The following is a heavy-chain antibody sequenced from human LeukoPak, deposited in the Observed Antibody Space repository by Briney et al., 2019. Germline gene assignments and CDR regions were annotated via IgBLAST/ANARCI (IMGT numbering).Heavy chain of an antibody. Sequence: PGGSLRLSRTGSGFVLSSYEMTWFRQAPGKGLEWVSVIYSGGSTYYADSVKGRFTISRDNSKNTLNLQMNSLRAEDTAVYYCAKGEKRVFFGEINVRQKYNWFDPWGQGTLVTVSS. CDR2: IYSGGST. V-gene: IGHV3-66*01. J-gene: IGHJ5*02. D-gene: IGHD3-3*01. CDR3: AKGEKRVFFGEINVRQKYNWFDP. CDR1: GFVLSSYE.